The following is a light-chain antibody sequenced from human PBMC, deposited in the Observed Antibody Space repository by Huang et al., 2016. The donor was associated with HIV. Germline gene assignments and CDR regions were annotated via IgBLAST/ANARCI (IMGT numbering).Light chain of an antibody. V-gene: IGKV1-39*01. CDR1: QSISSY. Sequence: DIQMTQSPSSLSASVGDRVTITCRASQSISSYLNWYQEKPGKAPKLLIFAASSLQGGVPSRFSGSGSGTAFTLPISTLQPEDFATYYCQQSSSTPRTFGQGTKLEIK. CDR3: QQSSSTPRT. CDR2: AAS. J-gene: IGKJ2*01.